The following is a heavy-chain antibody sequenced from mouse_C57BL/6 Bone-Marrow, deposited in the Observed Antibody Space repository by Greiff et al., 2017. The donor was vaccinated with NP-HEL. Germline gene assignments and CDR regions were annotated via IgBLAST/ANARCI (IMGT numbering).Heavy chain of an antibody. CDR3: ARSGGVRGLWFAY. J-gene: IGHJ3*01. CDR2: IYPRSGYT. Sequence: VQLQQSGAELARPGASVKLSCTASGYTFTSYGISWVKQRTGQGLEWIGEIYPRSGYTYYNEKFKGKATLTADNSSSTAYMEIRSLTSEDSAVYFCARSGGVRGLWFAYWGQGTLVTVSA. V-gene: IGHV1-81*01. CDR1: GYTFTSYG. D-gene: IGHD2-14*01.